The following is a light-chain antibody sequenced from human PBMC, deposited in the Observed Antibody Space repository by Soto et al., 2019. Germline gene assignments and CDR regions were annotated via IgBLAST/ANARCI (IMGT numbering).Light chain of an antibody. CDR3: ATWDASLQSGV. J-gene: IGLJ3*02. CDR2: TNN. V-gene: IGLV1-44*01. Sequence: QLVLTQPPSVSGNPGQRVTISCSGSSSNIGSHLVNWYQQVPGTAPRLLIYTNNQRPSGVPDRFSDSKSGTSASLAISGLQSEDEAHYYCATWDASLQSGVFGGGTKLTVL. CDR1: SSNIGSHL.